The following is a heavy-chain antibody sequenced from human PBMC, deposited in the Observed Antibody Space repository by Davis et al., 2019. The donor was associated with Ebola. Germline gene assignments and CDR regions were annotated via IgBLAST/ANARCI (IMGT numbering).Heavy chain of an antibody. Sequence: KVSCKGSGYSFTSYWISWVRQMPGKGLEWMGRIDPSDSYTNYSPSFQGHVTISADKSISTAYLQWSSLKASDTAMYYCARLDALFRINHYGMDVWGQGTTVTVSS. J-gene: IGHJ6*02. CDR3: ARLDALFRINHYGMDV. CDR1: GYSFTSYW. CDR2: IDPSDSYT. V-gene: IGHV5-10-1*01. D-gene: IGHD2-15*01.